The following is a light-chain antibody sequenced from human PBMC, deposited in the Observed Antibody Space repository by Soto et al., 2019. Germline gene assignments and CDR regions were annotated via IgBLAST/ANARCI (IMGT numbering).Light chain of an antibody. Sequence: EIVFTHSPGTLSLSPVERATLSCRASQSVRTTVAWYQQRPGQAPRLLIYDASTRATGVPARFSGSGSGTDFTLTISSLEPEDFAVYYCQQRQYWPPITFGPGTRLEIK. CDR3: QQRQYWPPIT. V-gene: IGKV3-11*01. J-gene: IGKJ5*01. CDR1: QSVRTT. CDR2: DAS.